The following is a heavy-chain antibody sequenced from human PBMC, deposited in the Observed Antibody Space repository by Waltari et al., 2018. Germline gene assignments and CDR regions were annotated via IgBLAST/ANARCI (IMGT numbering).Heavy chain of an antibody. V-gene: IGHV3-7*01. Sequence: EVQLVESGGGLAQPGGSLRLACEVSGFNFRSYWMSWVRQTPGKGLERVANINNDGGENYYVDSVKGRFTIFRDNAKNSVYLQMNSLRAEDAAVYYCARDRGWQCFDIWGQGTMVTVSS. CDR2: INNDGGEN. CDR3: ARDRGWQCFDI. CDR1: GFNFRSYW. D-gene: IGHD3-10*01. J-gene: IGHJ3*02.